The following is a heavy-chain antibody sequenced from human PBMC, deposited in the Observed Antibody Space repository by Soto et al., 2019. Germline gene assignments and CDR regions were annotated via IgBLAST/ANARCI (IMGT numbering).Heavy chain of an antibody. CDR1: GGTFSSYA. D-gene: IGHD6-13*01. Sequence: QVQLVQSGAEVKKPGSSVKVSCKASGGTFSSYAISWVRQAPGQGLEWMGGIIPIFGTANYAQKFQGRVTITADESTSTAYMELSSLRSEDTAVYYCARAGAAAGNNCFDPWGQGTLVTVSS. J-gene: IGHJ5*02. V-gene: IGHV1-69*01. CDR2: IIPIFGTA. CDR3: ARAGAAAGNNCFDP.